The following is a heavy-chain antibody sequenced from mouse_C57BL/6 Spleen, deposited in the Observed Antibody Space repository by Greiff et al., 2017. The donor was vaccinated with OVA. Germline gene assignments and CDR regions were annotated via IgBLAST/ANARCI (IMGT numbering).Heavy chain of an antibody. V-gene: IGHV1-53*01. D-gene: IGHD4-1*01. CDR3: AVSELGARPWFAY. Sequence: QVQLQQPGTELVKPGASVKLSCKASGYTFTSYWMHWVKQRPGQGLEWIGNINPNNGGPNYNEKSKRKATLTVDKSSSTAYMQLSSLTSEDSAVYYCAVSELGARPWFAYWGQGTLVTVSA. J-gene: IGHJ3*01. CDR1: GYTFTSYW. CDR2: INPNNGGP.